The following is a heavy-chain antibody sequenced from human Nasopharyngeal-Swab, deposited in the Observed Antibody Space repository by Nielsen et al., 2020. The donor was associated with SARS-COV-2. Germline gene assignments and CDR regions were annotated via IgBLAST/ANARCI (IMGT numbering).Heavy chain of an antibody. CDR2: IIPIFGTP. CDR3: ARASDGSENYYYFDY. Sequence: SVKVSCKTSGGTFSSYAISWVRQAPGQGLEWMGGIIPIFGTPNYAQEFQGRVTISADESTSTAYMELSSLRSEDTAVYYCARASDGSENYYYFDYWGQGTLVTVSS. D-gene: IGHD3-10*01. V-gene: IGHV1-69*13. CDR1: GGTFSSYA. J-gene: IGHJ4*02.